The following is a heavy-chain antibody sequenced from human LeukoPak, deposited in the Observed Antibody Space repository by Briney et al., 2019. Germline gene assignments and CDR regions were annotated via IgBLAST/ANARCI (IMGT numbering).Heavy chain of an antibody. J-gene: IGHJ4*02. CDR2: INPSGGST. CDR1: GYTFTSYY. CDR3: ARGHTPYSGSYYAGGRDY. D-gene: IGHD1-26*01. Sequence: ASVKVSCKASGYTFTSYYMHWVRQAPGQGLEWMGIINPSGGSTSYAQKFQGRVTMTRDTSTSTVYMELSSLRPEDTAVYYCARGHTPYSGSYYAGGRDYWGQGTLVTVSS. V-gene: IGHV1-46*01.